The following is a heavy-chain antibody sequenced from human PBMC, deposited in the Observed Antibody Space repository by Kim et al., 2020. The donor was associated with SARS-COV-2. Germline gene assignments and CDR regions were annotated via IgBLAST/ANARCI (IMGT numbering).Heavy chain of an antibody. J-gene: IGHJ6*02. D-gene: IGHD1-26*01. CDR1: GFTFSSYA. Sequence: GGSLRLSCAASGFTFSSYAMSWVRQAPGKGLEWVSAISGSGGSTYYADSVKGRFTISRDNSKNTLYLQMNSLRAEDTAVYYCAKWVAAWELLMDYYYYYGMDVWGQGTTVTVSS. CDR2: ISGSGGST. CDR3: AKWVAAWELLMDYYYYYGMDV. V-gene: IGHV3-23*01.